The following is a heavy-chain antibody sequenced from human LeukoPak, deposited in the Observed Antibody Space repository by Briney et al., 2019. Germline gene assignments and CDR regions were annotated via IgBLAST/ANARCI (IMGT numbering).Heavy chain of an antibody. V-gene: IGHV4-59*01. D-gene: IGHD4-17*01. Sequence: SETLSLTCTVSGVSISSYYWSWIRQPPGKGLEWIGYIYYSGSTNYNPSLKSRVTISVDTSKNQFSLKLSSATAADTAVYYCARDGDYGDYDAFDIWGQGTMVTVSS. CDR3: ARDGDYGDYDAFDI. CDR2: IYYSGST. CDR1: GVSISSYY. J-gene: IGHJ3*02.